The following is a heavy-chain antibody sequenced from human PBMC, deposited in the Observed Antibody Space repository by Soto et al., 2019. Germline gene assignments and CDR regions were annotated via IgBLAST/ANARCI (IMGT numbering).Heavy chain of an antibody. V-gene: IGHV3-74*03. J-gene: IGHJ4*02. D-gene: IGHD1-26*01. CDR2: INGDGSIT. CDR3: ARVLRGRGSSTFDF. CDR1: GFIFSGHW. Sequence: EVHLVESGGGLVHPGGSLRLSCAASGFIFSGHWMHWVRQVPGKGLLWVARINGDGSITTSTDSVGGRFTISRDNAKNTLHLQMNNLRPEDTGLYYCARVLRGRGSSTFDFWGQGTLVTVSS.